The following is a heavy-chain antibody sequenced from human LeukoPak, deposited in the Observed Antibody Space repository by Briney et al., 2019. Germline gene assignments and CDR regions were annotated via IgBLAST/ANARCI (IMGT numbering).Heavy chain of an antibody. D-gene: IGHD3-3*01. CDR2: ISGSGGKT. CDR3: ARAHTRYYDFWSASDYYFDY. CDR1: GFTFSSYA. J-gene: IGHJ4*02. V-gene: IGHV3-23*01. Sequence: GGSLRLSCAASGFTFSSYAMNWVRQAPGKGLEWVSVISGSGGKTHYADSVKGRFTISGDNAENSLYLQMNSLRAEDTAVYYCARAHTRYYDFWSASDYYFDYWGQGALVTVSS.